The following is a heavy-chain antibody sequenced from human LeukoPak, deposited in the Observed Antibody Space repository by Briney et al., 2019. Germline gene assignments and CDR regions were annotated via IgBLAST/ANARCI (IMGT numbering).Heavy chain of an antibody. J-gene: IGHJ4*02. V-gene: IGHV4-4*07. CDR2: IYTSGST. Sequence: SETLSLTCTVSGGSISSYYWSWIRQPAGKGLEWIGRIYTSGSTNYNPSLKSRVTMSVDTSKNQFSLKLSSVTAADTAVYYCARDLRSYYYDSSGYSYYSDYWGQGTLVTVSS. CDR3: ARDLRSYYYDSSGYSYYSDY. D-gene: IGHD3-22*01. CDR1: GGSISSYY.